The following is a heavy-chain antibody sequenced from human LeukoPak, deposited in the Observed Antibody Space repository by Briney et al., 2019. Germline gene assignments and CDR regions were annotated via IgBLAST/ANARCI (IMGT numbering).Heavy chain of an antibody. CDR1: GLTFSDTN. D-gene: IGHD4-17*01. J-gene: IGHJ3*01. CDR2: IRRVPTDL. V-gene: IGHV3-11*01. Sequence: GESLRLSCVASGLTFSDTNLAWIRQAPGKGLEWISYIRRVPTDLYYADSVKGRFTITRDNAMNSLYLQMNSLRAEDTANYYCARRARDFGDSHAFDVWGQGTMVTVSS. CDR3: ARRARDFGDSHAFDV.